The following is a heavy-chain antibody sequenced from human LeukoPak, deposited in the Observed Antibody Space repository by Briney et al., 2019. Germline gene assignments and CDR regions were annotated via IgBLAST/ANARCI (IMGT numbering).Heavy chain of an antibody. CDR1: GFTFSSYG. Sequence: AGGSLRLSCAASGFTFSSYGMHWVRQAPGKGLEWVAFIRYDGSNKYYADSVKGRFTISRDNSKNTLYLQINSLRAEDTAVYYCAKVIGWLRFHYFDYWGQGTLVTVPS. J-gene: IGHJ4*02. V-gene: IGHV3-30*02. D-gene: IGHD5-12*01. CDR3: AKVIGWLRFHYFDY. CDR2: IRYDGSNK.